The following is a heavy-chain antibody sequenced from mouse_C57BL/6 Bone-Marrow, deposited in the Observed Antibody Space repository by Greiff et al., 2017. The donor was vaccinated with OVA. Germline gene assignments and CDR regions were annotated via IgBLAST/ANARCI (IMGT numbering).Heavy chain of an antibody. J-gene: IGHJ1*03. CDR1: GYAFTNYL. CDR3: ARPLAWYFDV. CDR2: INPGSGGT. V-gene: IGHV1-54*01. Sequence: VMLVESGAELVRPGTSVKVSCKASGYAFTNYLIEWVKQRPGQGLEWIGVINPGSGGTNYNEKFKGKATLTADKSSSTAYMQLSSLTSEDSAVYFCARPLAWYFDVWGTGTTVTVSS.